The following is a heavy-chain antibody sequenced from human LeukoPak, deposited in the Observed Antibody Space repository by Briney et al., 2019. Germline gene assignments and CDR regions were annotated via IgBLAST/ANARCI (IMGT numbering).Heavy chain of an antibody. J-gene: IGHJ4*02. CDR3: AKGLRDYDPPPRNYYFDY. Sequence: GGSLRLSCAASGFTFSSYGMHWVRQAPGKGLEWVAFIRYDGSNKYYADSVKGRFTISRDNSKNTLYLQMNSLRAEDTAVYYCAKGLRDYDPPPRNYYFDYWGQGTLVTVSS. CDR1: GFTFSSYG. D-gene: IGHD3-3*01. V-gene: IGHV3-30*02. CDR2: IRYDGSNK.